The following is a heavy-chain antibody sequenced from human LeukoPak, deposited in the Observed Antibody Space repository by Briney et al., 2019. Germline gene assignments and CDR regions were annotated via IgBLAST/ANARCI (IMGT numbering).Heavy chain of an antibody. D-gene: IGHD2-2*01. CDR3: ARDSLGYCSSTSCYPDY. Sequence: GGSLRLSCAASGFTFSSYAMSWVRQAPGKGLEWVSVIYSGGSTYYADSVKGRFTISRDNSKNTLYLQMNSLRAEDTAVYYCARDSLGYCSSTSCYPDYWGQGTLVTVSS. CDR1: GFTFSSYA. J-gene: IGHJ4*02. CDR2: IYSGGST. V-gene: IGHV3-66*01.